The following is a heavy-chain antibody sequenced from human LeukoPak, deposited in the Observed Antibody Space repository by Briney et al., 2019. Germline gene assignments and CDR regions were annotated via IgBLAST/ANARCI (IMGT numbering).Heavy chain of an antibody. J-gene: IGHJ3*02. Sequence: GRSLRLSCAASIFTFSSSVMHWVRQAPGKGLEWVSAISYDGSDKYYADSVKGRFTTSRDNSKNTLYLQLNNLRGEDTAVYHCARASTWVPGKDSSGYYYPYAFDMWGQGTMVTVSS. CDR2: ISYDGSDK. D-gene: IGHD3-22*01. CDR1: IFTFSSSV. V-gene: IGHV3-30*14. CDR3: ARASTWVPGKDSSGYYYPYAFDM.